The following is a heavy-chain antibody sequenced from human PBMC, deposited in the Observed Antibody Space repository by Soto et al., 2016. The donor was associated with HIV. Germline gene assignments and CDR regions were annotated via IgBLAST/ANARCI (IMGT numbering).Heavy chain of an antibody. Sequence: EVQLVQSGGGMAQPRRSLRLSCEGSGFTFSRYGFHWVRQAPGQGLEWVSIIYSGGDTNYADSVKGRFTISRDNSKNTLYLQMNSLRAEDTAVYYCARDLLRRQGAFDIWGQGTLVTVSS. CDR2: IYSGGDT. CDR1: GFTFSRYG. V-gene: IGHV3-66*01. CDR3: ARDLLRRQGAFDI. J-gene: IGHJ3*02. D-gene: IGHD4-17*01.